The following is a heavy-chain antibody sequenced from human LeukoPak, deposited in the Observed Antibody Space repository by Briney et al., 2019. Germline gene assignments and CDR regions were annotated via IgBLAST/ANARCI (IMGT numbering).Heavy chain of an antibody. CDR1: GGSFSGYY. Sequence: SETLSLTCAVYGGSFSGYYWGWIRQPPGKGLEWIGEINHSGSTNYNPSLKSRVTISVDTSKNQFSLKLSSVTAADTAVYYCARRDNWFDPWGQGTLVTVSS. V-gene: IGHV4-34*01. CDR2: INHSGST. J-gene: IGHJ5*02. CDR3: ARRDNWFDP.